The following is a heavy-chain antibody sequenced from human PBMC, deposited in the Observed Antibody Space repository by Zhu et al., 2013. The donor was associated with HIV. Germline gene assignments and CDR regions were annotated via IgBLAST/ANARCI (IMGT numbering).Heavy chain of an antibody. Sequence: QVQLVQSGAEVKKPGASVKVSCKASGYTFTSYGISWVRQAPGQGLEWMGWISAYNGNTNYAQKLQGRVTMTTDTSTSTAYMELRSLRSDDTAVYYCARPGGSGYCSSTSCLKDYYYYGMDVWAEGTTVTVSS. J-gene: IGHJ6*04. CDR3: ARPGGSGYCSSTSCLKDYYYYGMDV. CDR1: GYTFTSYG. D-gene: IGHD2-2*03. V-gene: IGHV1-18*01. CDR2: ISAYNGNT.